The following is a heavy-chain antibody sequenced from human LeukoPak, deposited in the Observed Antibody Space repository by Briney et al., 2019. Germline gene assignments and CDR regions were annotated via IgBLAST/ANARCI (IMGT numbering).Heavy chain of an antibody. D-gene: IGHD5-24*01. V-gene: IGHV3-21*04. Sequence: GGSLRLSCAASGFTFSSYSMNWVRQAPGKGLEWVSSISSSSSYIYYADSVKGRFTISRDNAKNSLYLQMNSLRSDDTAVYYCARAFRDDYVDYWGQGTLVTVSS. CDR3: ARAFRDDYVDY. CDR1: GFTFSSYS. J-gene: IGHJ4*02. CDR2: ISSSSSYI.